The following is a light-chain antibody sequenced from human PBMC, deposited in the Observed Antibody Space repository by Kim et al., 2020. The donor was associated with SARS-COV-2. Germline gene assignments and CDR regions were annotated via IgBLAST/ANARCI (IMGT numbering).Light chain of an antibody. V-gene: IGKV3-20*01. CDR2: GAS. Sequence: SPGESATLSCRACQSVSSSYLAWYQQKPGQAPRLLIYGASSRATAIPDRFSGSGSGTDFTLTISRLEPEDFAVYYCQQYCTSPLTFGGGTKVDIK. J-gene: IGKJ4*01. CDR1: QSVSSSY. CDR3: QQYCTSPLT.